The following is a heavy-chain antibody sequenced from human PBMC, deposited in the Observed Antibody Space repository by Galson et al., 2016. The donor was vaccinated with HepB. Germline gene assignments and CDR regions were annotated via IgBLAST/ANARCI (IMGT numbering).Heavy chain of an antibody. Sequence: SLRLSCAVSGFTFRTYAMHWVRQAPGKGLEWVAVIPFDGNNQDYADSVKGRFTISRDNSQNTLFLQMNSLRTDDTAIYYCARDPAGGVGRPVAPDDWGQGTLVTISS. V-gene: IGHV3-30-3*01. CDR3: ARDPAGGVGRPVAPDD. CDR1: GFTFRTYA. J-gene: IGHJ4*02. CDR2: IPFDGNNQ. D-gene: IGHD2-2*01.